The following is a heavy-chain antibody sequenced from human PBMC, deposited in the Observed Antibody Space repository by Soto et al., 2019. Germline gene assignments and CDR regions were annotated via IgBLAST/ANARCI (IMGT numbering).Heavy chain of an antibody. CDR3: AKKGQPPYYYYGMDV. J-gene: IGHJ6*02. V-gene: IGHV1-18*01. Sequence: QGQLVQSGGEVKKPGASVKVSCKASGYTFTRYGISWVRQAPGQGLEWMGWISGYNGDTKYAQKFQGRGPMTRKPSTTTAEMELRSLTSDDRAVYYCAKKGQPPYYYYGMDVWGQGTTVTVSS. CDR2: ISGYNGDT. CDR1: GYTFTRYG.